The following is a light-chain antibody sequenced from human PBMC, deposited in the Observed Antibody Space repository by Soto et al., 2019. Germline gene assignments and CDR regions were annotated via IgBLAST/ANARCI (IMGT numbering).Light chain of an antibody. CDR3: QQRSNWPPVT. CDR2: DAS. CDR1: QSVSSS. J-gene: IGKJ4*01. Sequence: EIVLTQSPATLSLSPGERATLSCRASQSVSSSLAWYQQKPGQAPRLLIYDASNRATGIPARFSGSGSGTDFSPTISSLEPEDFAIYYCQQRSNWPPVTFGGGTKVEIK. V-gene: IGKV3-11*01.